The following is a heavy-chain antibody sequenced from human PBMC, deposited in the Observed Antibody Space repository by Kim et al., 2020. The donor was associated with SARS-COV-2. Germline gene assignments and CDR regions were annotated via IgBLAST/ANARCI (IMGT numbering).Heavy chain of an antibody. J-gene: IGHJ3*02. D-gene: IGHD3-10*01. CDR2: ISGSGGST. V-gene: IGHV3-23*01. CDR1: GFTFSSYA. CDR3: AKVYKLWFGELPVGAFDI. Sequence: GGSLRLSCAASGFTFSSYAMSWVRQAPGKGLEWVSAISGSGGSTYYADSVKGRFTISRDNSKNTLYLQMNSLRAEDTAVYYCAKVYKLWFGELPVGAFDIWGQGTMVTVSS.